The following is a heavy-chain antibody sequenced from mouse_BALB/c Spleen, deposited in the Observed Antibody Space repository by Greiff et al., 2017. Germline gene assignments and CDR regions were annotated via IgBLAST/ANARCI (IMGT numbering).Heavy chain of an antibody. V-gene: IGHV5-6-5*01. Sequence: EVKVVESGGGLVKPGGSLKLSCAASGFTFSSYAMSWVRQTPEKRLEWVASISSGGSTYYPDSVKGRFTISRDNARNILYLQMSSLRSEDTAMYYCARVPNYSGSSYSYFDYWGQGTTLTVSS. CDR1: GFTFSSYA. CDR3: ARVPNYSGSSYSYFDY. D-gene: IGHD1-1*01. J-gene: IGHJ2*01. CDR2: ISSGGST.